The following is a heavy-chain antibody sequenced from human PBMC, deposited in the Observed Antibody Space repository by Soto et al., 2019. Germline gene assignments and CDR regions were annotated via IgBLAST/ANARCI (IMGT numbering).Heavy chain of an antibody. D-gene: IGHD5-18*01. J-gene: IGHJ6*02. CDR3: ARVRWIQLWSEDYYYGMDV. CDR1: GFTFSSYA. V-gene: IGHV3-30-3*01. Sequence: GGSLRLSCAASGFTFSSYAMHWVRQAPGKGLEWVAVISYDGSNKYYADSVKGRFTISRDNSKNTLYLQMNSLRAEDTAVYYCARVRWIQLWSEDYYYGMDVWGQGTTVTVSS. CDR2: ISYDGSNK.